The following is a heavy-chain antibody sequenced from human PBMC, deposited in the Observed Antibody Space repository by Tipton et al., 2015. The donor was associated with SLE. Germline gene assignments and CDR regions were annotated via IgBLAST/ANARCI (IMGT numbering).Heavy chain of an antibody. D-gene: IGHD6-19*01. J-gene: IGHJ4*02. V-gene: IGHV4-38-2*02. Sequence: TLSLTCTVSGASISSHYWSWIRQPPGKGLEWIGSIYHSGSTYYTPSLKSRVTISVDTSKSQFSLKLNSVTAADTAVYFCASFGFNSVAAVYYFDYWGQGTLVTVSS. CDR2: IYHSGST. CDR1: GASISSHY. CDR3: ASFGFNSVAAVYYFDY.